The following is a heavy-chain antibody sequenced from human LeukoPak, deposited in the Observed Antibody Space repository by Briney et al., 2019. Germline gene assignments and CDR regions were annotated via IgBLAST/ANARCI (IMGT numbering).Heavy chain of an antibody. CDR1: GFTFSSYS. Sequence: GGSLRLSCAASGFTFSSYSMNWVRQAPGKGLEGVSSISSSSSYIYYADSVKGRFTISRDNAKNSLYLQMNSLRAEDTAVYYCARFQYSGSYLDYWGQGTLVTVSS. D-gene: IGHD1-26*01. V-gene: IGHV3-21*01. J-gene: IGHJ4*02. CDR2: ISSSSSYI. CDR3: ARFQYSGSYLDY.